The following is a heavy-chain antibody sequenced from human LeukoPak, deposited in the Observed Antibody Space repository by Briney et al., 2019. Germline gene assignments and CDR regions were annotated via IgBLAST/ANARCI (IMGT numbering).Heavy chain of an antibody. J-gene: IGHJ4*02. CDR1: GYSISSGYY. D-gene: IGHD6-13*01. V-gene: IGHV4-38-2*02. Sequence: ASETLSLTCTVSGYSISSGYYWGWIRQPPGKGLEWIGSIYHSGSTYYNPSLKSRVTISVDTSKNQFSLKLSSVTAADTAVYYCASSSWHSHYFDYWGQGTLVTVSS. CDR3: ASSSWHSHYFDY. CDR2: IYHSGST.